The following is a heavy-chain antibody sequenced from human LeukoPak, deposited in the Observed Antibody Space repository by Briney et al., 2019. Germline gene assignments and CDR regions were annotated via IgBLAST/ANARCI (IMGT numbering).Heavy chain of an antibody. D-gene: IGHD2-21*02. J-gene: IGHJ4*02. CDR1: AFIFRNYG. Sequence: GTLRLSCAVYAFIFRNYGMNWVRQPPGKGLEWIGYVYYGDSTTYNPSLKSGATISVDRSTDHFSLSLSSVAPADTAVYYCARVKECSGDCYPFEYWGQGTLVTVSS. CDR3: ARVKECSGDCYPFEY. CDR2: VYYGDST. V-gene: IGHV4-59*01.